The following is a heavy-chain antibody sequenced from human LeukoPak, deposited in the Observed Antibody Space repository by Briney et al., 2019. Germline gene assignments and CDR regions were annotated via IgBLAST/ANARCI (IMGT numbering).Heavy chain of an antibody. Sequence: PGGSLRLSCAASGFTFSSYGMHWVRQAPGKGLEWVAFIRYDGSNKYYADSVKGRFTISRDNSKNTLYLQVNSLRAEDTAVYYCATLSGLRYFDWLSYRPYYFDYWGQGTLVTVSS. CDR3: ATLSGLRYFDWLSYRPYYFDY. CDR1: GFTFSSYG. CDR2: IRYDGSNK. V-gene: IGHV3-30*02. D-gene: IGHD3-9*01. J-gene: IGHJ4*02.